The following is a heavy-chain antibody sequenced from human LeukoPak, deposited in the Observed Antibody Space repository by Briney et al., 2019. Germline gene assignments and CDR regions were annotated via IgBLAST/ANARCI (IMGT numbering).Heavy chain of an antibody. CDR2: INPSSGGT. Sequence: ASVKVSCKASGYTFTGYYMHWVRQAPGQGLEWMGWINPSSGGTNYAQKFQGRVTMTRDTSISTAYMELSRLRSDDTAVYYCARDGGGSTYDYWGQGTLVTVSS. D-gene: IGHD2-15*01. V-gene: IGHV1-2*02. J-gene: IGHJ4*02. CDR3: ARDGGGSTYDY. CDR1: GYTFTGYY.